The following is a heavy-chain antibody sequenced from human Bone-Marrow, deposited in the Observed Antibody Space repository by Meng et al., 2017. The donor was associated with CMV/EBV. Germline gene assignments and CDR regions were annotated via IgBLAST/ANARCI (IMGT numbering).Heavy chain of an antibody. J-gene: IGHJ6*02. CDR3: ARVGGYCSSTSCYKTGTGPMDV. Sequence: ASVKVSCKTSGYIFTGYYIHWMRQAPGQGLEWMGWINPNNGGTNYAQNFRGRVTMTRDTSISTAYMELSRLRSDDTAVYYCARVGGYCSSTSCYKTGTGPMDVWGQGTTVTVSS. CDR2: INPNNGGT. D-gene: IGHD2-2*02. V-gene: IGHV1-2*02. CDR1: GYIFTGYY.